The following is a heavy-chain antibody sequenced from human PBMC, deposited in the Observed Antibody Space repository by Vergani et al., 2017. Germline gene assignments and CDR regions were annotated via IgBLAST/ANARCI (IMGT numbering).Heavy chain of an antibody. Sequence: QVQLVQSGAEVKKPGSSVKVSCKASGGTFSSYTISWVRQAPGQGLEWMGRIIPILGIANYVQKFQGRVTITADKSTSTAYMELSSLRSEDTAVYYCASLKATTSQNFDYWGQGTLVTVSS. V-gene: IGHV1-69*02. CDR3: ASLKATTSQNFDY. CDR1: GGTFSSYT. J-gene: IGHJ4*02. D-gene: IGHD5-12*01. CDR2: IIPILGIA.